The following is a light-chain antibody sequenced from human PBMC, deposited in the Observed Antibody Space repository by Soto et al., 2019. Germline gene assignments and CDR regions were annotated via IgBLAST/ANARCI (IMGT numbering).Light chain of an antibody. J-gene: IGLJ1*01. V-gene: IGLV2-14*01. CDR3: TSNTRSSPYV. Sequence: QSALTQPASVSGSPGQPITISCTGSMRDVGGYIYVSWYQQQPGKAPKLLIYEVNNRPSGVSDRFSGSKSGNTASLTISGLQAGDEADYYCTSNTRSSPYVFGTGTKGTVL. CDR1: MRDVGGYIY. CDR2: EVN.